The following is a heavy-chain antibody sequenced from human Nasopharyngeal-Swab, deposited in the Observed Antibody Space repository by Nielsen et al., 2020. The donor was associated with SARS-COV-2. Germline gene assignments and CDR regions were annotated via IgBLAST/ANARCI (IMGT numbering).Heavy chain of an antibody. Sequence: ASVKVSCKASGYTFTGYYMHWVRQAPGQGLEWMGWINPNSGGTNYAQKFQGRVTMTRDTSISTAYMELSRLRSDDTAVYYCARGGPRADPAYYYGMDVRGQGTTVTVSS. CDR2: INPNSGGT. CDR3: ARGGPRADPAYYYGMDV. D-gene: IGHD3/OR15-3a*01. V-gene: IGHV1-2*02. J-gene: IGHJ6*02. CDR1: GYTFTGYY.